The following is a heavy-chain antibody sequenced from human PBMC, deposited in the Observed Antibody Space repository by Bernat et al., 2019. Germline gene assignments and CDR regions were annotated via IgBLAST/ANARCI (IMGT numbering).Heavy chain of an antibody. CDR2: IKNDGSST. V-gene: IGHV3-74*01. CDR1: GFTFSSYW. D-gene: IGHD2-15*01. J-gene: IGHJ4*02. CDR3: VSSGDSGY. Sequence: EVQLVESGGGLVQPGGSLRLSCAASGFTFSSYWMYWVRQAPGKGLAWVSRIKNDGSSTSYADSVKGRFTTSRDNAKNTLYLQMNSLRAEDTAVYYCVSSGDSGYWGQGTLVTVSS.